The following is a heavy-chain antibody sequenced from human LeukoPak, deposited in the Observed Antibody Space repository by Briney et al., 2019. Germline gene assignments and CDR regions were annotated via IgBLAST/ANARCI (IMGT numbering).Heavy chain of an antibody. CDR3: AEGLYSGTIPFDY. Sequence: PGGSLRLSCATSGFTFSNYAMSWVRQAPGTGLEWVSGVTGSGDGTYYAGSVKGRFTIFRDNSKNTLYLLMNSLRAEDTAVYYCAEGLYSGTIPFDYWGQGTLVTVSS. V-gene: IGHV3-23*01. J-gene: IGHJ4*02. CDR1: GFTFSNYA. D-gene: IGHD1-26*01. CDR2: VTGSGDGT.